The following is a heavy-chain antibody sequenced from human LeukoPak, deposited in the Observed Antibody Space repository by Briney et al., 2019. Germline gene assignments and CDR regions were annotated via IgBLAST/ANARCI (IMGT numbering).Heavy chain of an antibody. D-gene: IGHD2-2*01. Sequence: GESLKISCKGSGYSFASYWITWVRQMSGKGLQWMGRIDPSDSYTNYSPSFQGHVTISADKSISTAYLQWSSLKASDTAMYYCASERYCSSTSCYFDYWGQGTLVTVSS. CDR3: ASERYCSSTSCYFDY. CDR2: IDPSDSYT. J-gene: IGHJ4*02. CDR1: GYSFASYW. V-gene: IGHV5-10-1*01.